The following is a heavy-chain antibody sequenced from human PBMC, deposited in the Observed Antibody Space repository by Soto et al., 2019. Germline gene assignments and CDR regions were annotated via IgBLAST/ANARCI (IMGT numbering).Heavy chain of an antibody. CDR1: GFTVSNYY. Sequence: VQLVESGGDLIQPGGSLRLSCAASGFTVSNYYMSWARQAPGKGLEWVSYIDGGGSTYYADSVRGRFTVSRDNSKNTPYLQMNSLRAEDTAVYYCASDHGSSLALHWGQGTLVTVSS. CDR3: ASDHGSSLALH. CDR2: IDGGGST. V-gene: IGHV3-53*02. J-gene: IGHJ4*02. D-gene: IGHD6-6*01.